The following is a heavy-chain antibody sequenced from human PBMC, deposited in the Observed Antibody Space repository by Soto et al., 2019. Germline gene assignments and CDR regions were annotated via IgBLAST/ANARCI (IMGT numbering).Heavy chain of an antibody. V-gene: IGHV6-1*01. CDR3: TGQSVAGAIDY. CDR2: TYYRSKLYS. D-gene: IGHD6-19*01. Sequence: SQTLSLTCAISWDNVSSNSAAWNCISPSPSRGLEWLGRTYYRSKLYSGYAVSVKSRITVNPDTSKNQFSLQLNSVTPEDTAVSYCTGQSVAGAIDYWGQGTPVTVSS. CDR1: WDNVSSNSAA. J-gene: IGHJ4*02.